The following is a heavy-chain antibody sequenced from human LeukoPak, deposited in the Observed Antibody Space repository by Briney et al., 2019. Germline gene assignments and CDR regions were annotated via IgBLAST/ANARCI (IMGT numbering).Heavy chain of an antibody. CDR2: IYYSGST. CDR3: ARQNYYDSSGYYQLLIFDY. CDR1: GGSISRSSYY. Sequence: SETLSLTCTVSGGSISRSSYYWGWVRQPPGKGLEWIGSIYYSGSTYYNPSLKSRVTISVDTSKNQFSLKLSSVTAADTAVYYCARQNYYDSSGYYQLLIFDYWGQGTLVTVSS. D-gene: IGHD3-22*01. V-gene: IGHV4-39*01. J-gene: IGHJ4*02.